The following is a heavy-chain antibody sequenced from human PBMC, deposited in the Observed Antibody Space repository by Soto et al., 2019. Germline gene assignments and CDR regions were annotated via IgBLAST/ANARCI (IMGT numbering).Heavy chain of an antibody. CDR1: GYNFNSYT. CDR2: ISAYNGNT. V-gene: IGHV1-18*01. Sequence: QVQLVQSGAEVKKPGASVKVSCKASGYNFNSYTISWVRQAPGQGLEWMGRISAYNGNTNYAQKLQGSVTMTTDTSTSTAYMELRSLRSDDTAVYHCARVVGALGQWFDPWGQGTLVTVSS. J-gene: IGHJ5*02. D-gene: IGHD1-26*01. CDR3: ARVVGALGQWFDP.